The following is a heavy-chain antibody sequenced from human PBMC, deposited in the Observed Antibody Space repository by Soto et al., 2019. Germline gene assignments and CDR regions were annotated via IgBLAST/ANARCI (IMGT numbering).Heavy chain of an antibody. CDR1: GGTFSSYA. Sequence: QVQLLQSGAEVKKPGSSVKVSCKASGGTFSSYAISWVRQAPGQGLEWMGGIIPIFGTANYAQKFQGRVTSTADESTSTAYMERSSLRSEDTAVYYCARYPHPTRIFDYWGQGTLVTVSS. CDR2: IIPIFGTA. CDR3: ARYPHPTRIFDY. V-gene: IGHV1-69*01. J-gene: IGHJ4*02.